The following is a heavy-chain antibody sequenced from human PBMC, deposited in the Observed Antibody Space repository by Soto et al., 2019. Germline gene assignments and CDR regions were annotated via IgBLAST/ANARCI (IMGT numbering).Heavy chain of an antibody. Sequence: QLQLQESGSGLVKPAQTLSLTCAVCGGSISSGGYSWSWIRQPPGKGLEWIGYIYHSGSTYYNPSLKSRVTISVDRSKNQFSLKLSSVTAADTAVYYFAGGIAARPLGYWGQGTLVTVSS. D-gene: IGHD6-6*01. CDR3: AGGIAARPLGY. J-gene: IGHJ4*02. CDR1: GGSISSGGYS. V-gene: IGHV4-30-2*01. CDR2: IYHSGST.